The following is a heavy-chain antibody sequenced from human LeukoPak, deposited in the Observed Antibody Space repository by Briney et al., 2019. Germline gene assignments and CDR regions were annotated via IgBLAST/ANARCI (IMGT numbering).Heavy chain of an antibody. CDR3: AKVQLPLIYSNLDY. D-gene: IGHD4-11*01. J-gene: IGHJ4*02. CDR1: GFTFSSYS. Sequence: PGGSLRLSCAASGFTFSSYSMNWVRQAPGKGLEWVSSISSSSSYIYYADSVKGRFTISRDNAKNSLYLQMNSLRAEDTAVYYCAKVQLPLIYSNLDYWGQGTLVTVSS. V-gene: IGHV3-21*04. CDR2: ISSSSSYI.